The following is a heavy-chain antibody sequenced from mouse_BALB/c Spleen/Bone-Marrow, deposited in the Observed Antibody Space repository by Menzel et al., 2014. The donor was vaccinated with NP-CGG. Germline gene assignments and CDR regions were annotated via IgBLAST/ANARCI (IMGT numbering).Heavy chain of an antibody. Sequence: EVQGVESGGGLVKSGGSLKLSCAASGFTFSNYGMSWVRQTPVKRLEWVATISGGGSYTFYSDSMKGRFNISRDNAKNNLYLQLSSLRSEDTALYYCARHAYYDQTEVSFVYWGQGTLVTVSA. CDR1: GFTFSNYG. CDR3: ARHAYYDQTEVSFVY. D-gene: IGHD2-4*01. V-gene: IGHV5-9-2*01. J-gene: IGHJ3*01. CDR2: ISGGGSYT.